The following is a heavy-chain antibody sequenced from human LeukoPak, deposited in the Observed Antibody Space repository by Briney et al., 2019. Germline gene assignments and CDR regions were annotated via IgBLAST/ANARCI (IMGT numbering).Heavy chain of an antibody. Sequence: GGSLRLSCAASGFTFTTYTMNWVRQAPGEGLGWVSSITSSSTSMFYADSVKGRFTISRDNSKNTLYLQMNSLRAEDTAVYYCASGQGLPELPPFDYWGQGTLVTVSS. V-gene: IGHV3-21*01. J-gene: IGHJ4*02. CDR1: GFTFTTYT. CDR2: ITSSSTSM. CDR3: ASGQGLPELPPFDY. D-gene: IGHD6-19*01.